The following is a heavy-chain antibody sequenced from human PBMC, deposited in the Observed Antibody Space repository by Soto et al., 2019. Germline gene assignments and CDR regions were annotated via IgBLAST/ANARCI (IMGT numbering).Heavy chain of an antibody. CDR1: GGSISSYY. D-gene: IGHD3-22*01. CDR2: IYYSGST. J-gene: IGHJ5*02. CDR3: ARVSIYYDSSGYWTWFDP. Sequence: SSETLSLTCTVSGGSISSYYWSWIRQPPGKGLEWIGYIYYSGSTNYNPSLKSRVTISVDTSKNQFSLKLSSVTAADTAVYYCARVSIYYDSSGYWTWFDPWGQGTLVTVSS. V-gene: IGHV4-59*01.